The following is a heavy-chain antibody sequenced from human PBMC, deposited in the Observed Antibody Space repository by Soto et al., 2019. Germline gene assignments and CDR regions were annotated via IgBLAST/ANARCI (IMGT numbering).Heavy chain of an antibody. CDR2: IIPIFGTA. CDR3: ARARGRSGGDDAFDI. Sequence: QVQLVQSGAEVKKPGSSVKVSCKASGGTFSSYAISWVRQAPGQGLEWMGGIIPIFGTANYAQKFQGRVTIPAGESTSTAYLELGSLRSEDTAVYYCARARGRSGGDDAFDIWGQGTMVTVSS. CDR1: GGTFSSYA. V-gene: IGHV1-69*12. J-gene: IGHJ3*02. D-gene: IGHD2-15*01.